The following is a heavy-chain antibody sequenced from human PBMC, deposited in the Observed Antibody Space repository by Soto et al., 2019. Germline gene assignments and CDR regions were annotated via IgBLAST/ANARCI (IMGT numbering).Heavy chain of an antibody. CDR2: ISGSGDST. Sequence: GSLRLSCAASGFTGSGYDMSWVRQAPGKWLEWVSAISGSGDSTYYADSVKGRFTVSRDNSKNTLYLQMNSLGAENTAIYYCAKATYYDFWSGSGPFDYWGQGTLVTVSS. CDR3: AKATYYDFWSGSGPFDY. V-gene: IGHV3-23*01. CDR1: GFTGSGYD. D-gene: IGHD3-3*01. J-gene: IGHJ4*02.